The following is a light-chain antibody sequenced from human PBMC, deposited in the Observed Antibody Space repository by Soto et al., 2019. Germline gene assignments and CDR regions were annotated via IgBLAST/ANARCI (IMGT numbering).Light chain of an antibody. CDR2: AAS. CDR1: HSITTW. Sequence: DIQMTQSPSTLSASVGDRVVITCRASHSITTWLAWYQQKPAKAPKLLIYAASTLQSGVPSRFSGSGSVTDFTLTISSLQPEDVGTYYCQKYNSVPRTFGQGTKVDIK. J-gene: IGKJ1*01. CDR3: QKYNSVPRT. V-gene: IGKV1-27*01.